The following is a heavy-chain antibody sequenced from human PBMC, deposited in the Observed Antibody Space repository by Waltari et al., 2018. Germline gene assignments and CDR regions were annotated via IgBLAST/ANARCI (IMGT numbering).Heavy chain of an antibody. CDR3: ARDPSLVEDAFDI. J-gene: IGHJ3*02. CDR2: IYISGST. V-gene: IGHV4-4*07. CDR1: GGSISSYY. D-gene: IGHD6-13*01. Sequence: SEPLFLTCNVSGGSISSYYWSWIRQSAGKGLEWIGRIYISGSTNYNPSLRSRVTMSVDTSKNQFSLKLRSVTAADTAVYYCARDPSLVEDAFDIWGQGTMVTVSS.